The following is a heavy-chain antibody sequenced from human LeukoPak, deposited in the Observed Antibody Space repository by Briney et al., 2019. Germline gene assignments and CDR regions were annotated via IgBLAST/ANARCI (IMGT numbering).Heavy chain of an antibody. V-gene: IGHV4-34*01. J-gene: IGHJ6*02. CDR1: GGSFSVFY. CDR2: INHRGNT. CDR3: GICRSEYYYGSGSYYSTPYYYYGMDV. Sequence: SETLSLTCALYGGSFSVFYWGWIRHPPGGGRGWSGEINHRGNTNNNTPLKSRVPISVDTPQKQFSLRLSSVPAANTPVFYCGICRSEYYYGSGSYYSTPYYYYGMDVWGQRTTVTVSS. D-gene: IGHD3-10*01.